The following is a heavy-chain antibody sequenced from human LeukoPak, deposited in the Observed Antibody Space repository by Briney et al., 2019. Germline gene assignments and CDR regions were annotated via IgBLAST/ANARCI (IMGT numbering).Heavy chain of an antibody. J-gene: IGHJ4*02. CDR3: ASGYRFRN. V-gene: IGHV1-69*04. D-gene: IGHD5-18*01. CDR1: GGTFSTYA. Sequence: SVKVSCKAPGGTFSTYAISWVRQAPGQRLEWKGRIIPMLGITNYPQKFEVRVTITADKSTSTAYMELSSLRSEDTAVYYCASGYRFRNWGQGTLVTVSS. CDR2: IIPMLGIT.